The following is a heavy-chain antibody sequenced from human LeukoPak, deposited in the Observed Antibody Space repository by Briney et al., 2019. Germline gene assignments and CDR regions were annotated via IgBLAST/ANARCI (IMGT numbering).Heavy chain of an antibody. D-gene: IGHD2-21*01. CDR1: GYSFTDYY. CDR2: INPNSGGT. CDR3: ARADRLHGGPYLIGP. Sequence: ASVKVSCKTSGYSFTDYYMHWVRQAPGQGPEWMGWINPNSGGTSSAQKFQGRVTMTRDTSITTVYMEVSWLTSDDTAIYYCARADRLHGGPYLIGPWGQGTLVTVSS. V-gene: IGHV1-2*02. J-gene: IGHJ5*02.